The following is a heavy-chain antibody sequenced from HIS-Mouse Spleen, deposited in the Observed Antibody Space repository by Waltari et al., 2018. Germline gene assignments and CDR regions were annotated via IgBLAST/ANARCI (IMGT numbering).Heavy chain of an antibody. CDR1: GGSILSSSSY. V-gene: IGHV4-39*07. D-gene: IGHD6-13*01. CDR3: AREIPYSSSWYDWYFDL. Sequence: LQLQESGPGLVKPSAPLSLTCTASGGSILSSSSYWACIPQPPGKGLEWIGSIYYSGSTYYNPSLKSRVTISVDTSKNQFSLKLSSVTAADTAVYYCAREIPYSSSWYDWYFDLWGRGTLVTVSS. J-gene: IGHJ2*01. CDR2: IYYSGST.